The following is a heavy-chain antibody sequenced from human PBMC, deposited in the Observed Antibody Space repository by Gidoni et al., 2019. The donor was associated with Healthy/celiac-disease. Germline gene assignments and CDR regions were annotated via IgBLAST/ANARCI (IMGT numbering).Heavy chain of an antibody. D-gene: IGHD2-21*02. J-gene: IGHJ3*02. CDR2: ISSSSSYI. CDR1: RFTFSSYS. CDR3: ARVVSYCGGDCYPSDAFDI. V-gene: IGHV3-21*01. Sequence: EVQLVESGGGLVKPGGSLRLSCAASRFTFSSYSMNWVRQAPGKGLEWVSSISSSSSYIYYADSVKGRFTISRDNAKNSLYLQMNSLRAEDTAVYYCARVVSYCGGDCYPSDAFDIWGQGTMVTVSS.